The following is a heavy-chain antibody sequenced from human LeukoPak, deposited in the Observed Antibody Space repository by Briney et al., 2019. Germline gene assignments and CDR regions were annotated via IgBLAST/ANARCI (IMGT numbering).Heavy chain of an antibody. CDR1: GYTFTIYG. J-gene: IGHJ4*02. D-gene: IGHD3-10*01. CDR2: ISAYNGNT. Sequence: ASVKVSCKASGYTFTIYGISWVRQAPGQGLEWMGWISAYNGNTNYAQKLQGRVTMTTDTSTSTAYMELRSLRSDDTAVYYCARDGYYYGSGSYYNVGYWGQETLVTVSS. CDR3: ARDGYYYGSGSYYNVGY. V-gene: IGHV1-18*01.